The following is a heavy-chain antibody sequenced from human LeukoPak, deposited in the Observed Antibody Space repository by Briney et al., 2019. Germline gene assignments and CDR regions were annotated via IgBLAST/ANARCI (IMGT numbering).Heavy chain of an antibody. J-gene: IGHJ4*02. CDR1: GFTFSSYA. CDR3: ARDGRELWFREFQSYYFDY. V-gene: IGHV3-30-3*01. Sequence: GGSLRLSCAASGFTFSSYAMHWVRQAPGKGLEWVAVISYDGSNKYYADSVKGRFTISRDNSKNTLYLQMNSLRAEDAAVYYCARDGRELWFREFQSYYFDYWGQGTLVTVSS. D-gene: IGHD3-10*01. CDR2: ISYDGSNK.